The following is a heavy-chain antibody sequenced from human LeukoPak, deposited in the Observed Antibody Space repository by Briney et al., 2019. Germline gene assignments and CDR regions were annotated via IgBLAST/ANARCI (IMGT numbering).Heavy chain of an antibody. Sequence: SETLSLTCTVSGGSISSGGYYWSWIRQPPGKGLEWIGYIYHSGSTYYNPSLKSRVTISVDRSRNQFSLKLSSVTAADTAVYYCASPLVPAAMGNAFDIWGQGTMVTVSS. V-gene: IGHV4-30-2*01. J-gene: IGHJ3*02. CDR3: ASPLVPAAMGNAFDI. CDR1: GGSISSGGYY. D-gene: IGHD2-2*01. CDR2: IYHSGST.